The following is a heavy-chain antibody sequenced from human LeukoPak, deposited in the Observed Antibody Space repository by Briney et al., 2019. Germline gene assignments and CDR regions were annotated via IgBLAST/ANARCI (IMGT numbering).Heavy chain of an antibody. V-gene: IGHV1-2*02. Sequence: ASVKVSCKASGYTFTGYYMHWVRQAPGQGLEWMGWINPNSGDTNYAQKFQGRVTMTRDTSISTAYMELSRLRSDDTAVYYCARARRYSYGSYYNWFDPWGQGTLVTVSS. CDR2: INPNSGDT. J-gene: IGHJ5*02. D-gene: IGHD5-18*01. CDR1: GYTFTGYY. CDR3: ARARRYSYGSYYNWFDP.